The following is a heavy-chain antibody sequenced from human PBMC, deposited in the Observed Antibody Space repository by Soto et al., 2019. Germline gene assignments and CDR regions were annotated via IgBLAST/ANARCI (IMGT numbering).Heavy chain of an antibody. J-gene: IGHJ6*02. D-gene: IGHD3-10*01. CDR1: GGTFSSYA. CDR2: IIPIFGAP. Sequence: QVQLVQSGAEVKKPGSSVKVSCKSSGGTFSSYAFSWVRQAPGQGLEWMGGIIPIFGAPTYAQKLQGRVTIAADKPTSTAYIEFSCLRSEDTAVHYCWRPRFRGSWAMDIWGQWTTVSVSS. CDR3: WRPRFRGSWAMDI. V-gene: IGHV1-69*06.